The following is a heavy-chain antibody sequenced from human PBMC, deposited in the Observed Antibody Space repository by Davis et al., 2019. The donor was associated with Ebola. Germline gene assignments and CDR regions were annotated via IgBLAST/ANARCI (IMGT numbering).Heavy chain of an antibody. D-gene: IGHD3-3*01. CDR3: AKDDHDFWSAVSGAFDY. V-gene: IGHV3-23*01. CDR2: ISGSGGST. Sequence: PGGSLRLSCAASGFTFSSYAMSWVRQAPGKGLEWVSAISGSGGSTYYADSVKGRFTISRDNSKNTLYLQMNSLRAEDTAVYYCAKDDHDFWSAVSGAFDYWGQGTLVTVSS. CDR1: GFTFSSYA. J-gene: IGHJ4*02.